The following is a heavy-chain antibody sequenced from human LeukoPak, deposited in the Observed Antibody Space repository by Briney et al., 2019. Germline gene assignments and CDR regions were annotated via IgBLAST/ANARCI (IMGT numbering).Heavy chain of an antibody. CDR1: GFTFSSYS. J-gene: IGHJ4*02. D-gene: IGHD3-22*01. Sequence: GGSLRLSCAASGFTFSSYSMNWVRRAPGKGLEWVSSISSSSSYIYYADSVKGRFTISRDNAKNSLYLQMNSLRAEDTAVYYCARDRAYDSSAYHHVHFDYWGQGTLVTVSS. CDR3: ARDRAYDSSAYHHVHFDY. V-gene: IGHV3-21*04. CDR2: ISSSSSYI.